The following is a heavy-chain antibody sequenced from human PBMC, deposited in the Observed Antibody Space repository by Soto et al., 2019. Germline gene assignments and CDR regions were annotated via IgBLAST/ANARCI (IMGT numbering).Heavy chain of an antibody. D-gene: IGHD2-2*01. Sequence: VGSLRLSCAASGFTFSTYGMHWVRQAPGKGLEWVALISYDGSKKYYGDPVKGRFTISRDNSKDTLYLQLNSLRPEDTAVYYCAKEEVPYYWGQGTLVTVSS. CDR1: GFTFSTYG. J-gene: IGHJ4*02. CDR3: AKEEVPYY. CDR2: ISYDGSKK. V-gene: IGHV3-30*18.